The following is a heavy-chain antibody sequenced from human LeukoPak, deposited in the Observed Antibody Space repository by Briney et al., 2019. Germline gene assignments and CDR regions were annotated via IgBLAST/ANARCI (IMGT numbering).Heavy chain of an antibody. CDR3: ARAYDYVWGSYRYSFDY. CDR2: IKQDGSEK. J-gene: IGHJ4*02. CDR1: GFTFRSYW. V-gene: IGHV3-7*01. D-gene: IGHD3-16*02. Sequence: GGSLRLSCAASGFTFRSYWMSWVRQAPGKGLEWVANIKQDGSEKYYVDSVKGRFTISRDNAKNSLYLQMNSLRAEDTAVYYCARAYDYVWGSYRYSFDYWGQGTLVTVSS.